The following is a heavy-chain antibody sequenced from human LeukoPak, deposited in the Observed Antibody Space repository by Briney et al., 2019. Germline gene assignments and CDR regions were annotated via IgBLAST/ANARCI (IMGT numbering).Heavy chain of an antibody. D-gene: IGHD3-10*01. Sequence: GGSLRLSCAASGFTFSSYSMNWVRQAPGKGLEWVSVIYSGGSTYYADSVKGRFAISRDNSKNTLYLQMNSLRAEDTAVYYCARAGGSGVLWAFDIWGQGTMVTVSS. CDR2: IYSGGST. V-gene: IGHV3-53*01. CDR1: GFTFSSYS. CDR3: ARAGGSGVLWAFDI. J-gene: IGHJ3*02.